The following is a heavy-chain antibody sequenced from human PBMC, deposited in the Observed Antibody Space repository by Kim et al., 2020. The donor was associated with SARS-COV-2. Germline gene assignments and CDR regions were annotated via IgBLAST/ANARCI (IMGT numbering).Heavy chain of an antibody. Sequence: GGSLRLSCTASGFSFRSHAMHGARQAPGKGLEWIGVLANDGSEEFYADSVKGRFSMSRDNSRNVFYLQMLSLRREDSATFFCGRDGAVSARRVYSYMVVWGEGATVSVS. CDR1: GFSFRSHA. D-gene: IGHD6-6*01. CDR2: LANDGSEE. CDR3: GRDGAVSARRVYSYMVV. J-gene: IGHJ6*03. V-gene: IGHV3-30-3*01.